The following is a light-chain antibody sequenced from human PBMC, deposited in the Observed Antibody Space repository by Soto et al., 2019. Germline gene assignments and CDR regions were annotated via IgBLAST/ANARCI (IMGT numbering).Light chain of an antibody. CDR1: QSVSSN. CDR2: GAS. V-gene: IGKV3D-15*01. Sequence: EIVMTQSPATLSVSPGERATLSCRASQSVSSNLAWYQQKPGQAPRLLIYGASTRATGIPARFSGSGSGTEFTLTISSLQSEDFAVYYCQQYNNWPLLTFGGGTKVDSK. J-gene: IGKJ4*01. CDR3: QQYNNWPLLT.